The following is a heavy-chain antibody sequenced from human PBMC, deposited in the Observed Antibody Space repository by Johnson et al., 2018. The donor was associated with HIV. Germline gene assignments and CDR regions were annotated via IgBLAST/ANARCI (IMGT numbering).Heavy chain of an antibody. CDR3: TTYTTMVTMYVEIKGGAFDI. D-gene: IGHD5-18*01. J-gene: IGHJ3*02. CDR1: GFTFSNAW. Sequence: VQLVESGGGLVKPGGSLRLSCAASGFTFSNAWMSWVRQAPGKGLEWVGRIKSKTDGGTTDYAAPVKGRFTISRDDSKNTVHLQMNSLKTEDTAVYYCTTYTTMVTMYVEIKGGAFDIWGQGTMVTVSS. CDR2: IKSKTDGGTT. V-gene: IGHV3-15*01.